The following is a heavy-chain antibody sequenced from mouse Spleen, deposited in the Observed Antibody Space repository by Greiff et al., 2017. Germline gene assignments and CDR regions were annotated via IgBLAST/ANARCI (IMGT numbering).Heavy chain of an antibody. CDR1: GYTFTDYN. CDR3: AYYGPYWYFDV. CDR2: INPNNGGT. J-gene: IGHJ1*01. Sequence: EVQLQESGPELVKPGASVKMSCKASGYTFTDYNMHWVKQSPGKSLEWIGYINPNNGGTSYNQKFKGKATLTVNKSSSTAYMELRSLTSEDSAVYYCAYYGPYWYFDVWGAGTTVTVAS. V-gene: IGHV1-22*01. D-gene: IGHD1-1*02.